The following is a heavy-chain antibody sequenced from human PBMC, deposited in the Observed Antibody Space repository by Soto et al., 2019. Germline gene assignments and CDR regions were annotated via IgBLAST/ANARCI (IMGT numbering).Heavy chain of an antibody. J-gene: IGHJ4*02. CDR2: IYYSGST. D-gene: IGHD6-13*01. V-gene: IGHV4-31*03. CDR3: ARGGAAALGPFAY. Sequence: PSETLSLTCTVSGGSISSGGYYWSWIRQHPGKGLEWIGYIYYSGSTYYNPSLKSRVTISVDTSKNQFSLKLSSVTAADTAVYYCARGGAAALGPFAYWGQGTLVTVSS. CDR1: GGSISSGGYY.